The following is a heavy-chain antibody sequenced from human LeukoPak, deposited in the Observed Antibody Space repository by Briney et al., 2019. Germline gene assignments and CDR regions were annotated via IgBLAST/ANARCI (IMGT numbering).Heavy chain of an antibody. J-gene: IGHJ6*02. CDR2: IYYSGST. CDR1: GGSISSYY. Sequence: SETLSLTCTVSGGSISSYYWSWIRQPPGKGLEWIGYIYYSGSTNYNPSLKSRVTISVDTSKNQFSLKLSSVTAADTAVYYCARDSLPRITIVGVVTQHSYYYYGMDVWGQGTTVTVSS. V-gene: IGHV4-59*12. D-gene: IGHD3-3*01. CDR3: ARDSLPRITIVGVVTQHSYYYYGMDV.